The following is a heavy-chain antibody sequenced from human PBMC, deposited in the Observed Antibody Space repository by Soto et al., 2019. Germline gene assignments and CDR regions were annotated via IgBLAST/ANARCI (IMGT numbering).Heavy chain of an antibody. CDR3: TSDQVVIISTTRGSSWFDP. CDR1: GFTFSNAW. V-gene: IGHV3-15*01. J-gene: IGHJ5*02. D-gene: IGHD1-7*01. CDR2: IKSNTDGGTT. Sequence: EVQLVESGGGLVKPGGSLRLSCAASGFTFSNAWMSWVRQAPGKGLEWVGRIKSNTDGGTTDSAAPVKGRFTISRDDSKAPLYLQLTSLKTADTAVYYCTSDQVVIISTTRGSSWFDPWGQGTLVTVSS.